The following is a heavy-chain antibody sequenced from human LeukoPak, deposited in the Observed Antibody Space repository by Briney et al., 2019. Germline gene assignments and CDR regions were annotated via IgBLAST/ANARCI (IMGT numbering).Heavy chain of an antibody. J-gene: IGHJ4*02. V-gene: IGHV3-7*03. Sequence: GGSLRLSCAASGFTFSTFWMNWVRQAPGKGLEWVANINQDGSVKYYADSVKGRFIISRDNSKNMVYLQMNSLTVEDTATYYCAKRTMSAFDSWGQGTLLIVSS. CDR1: GFTFSTFW. CDR2: INQDGSVK. CDR3: AKRTMSAFDS.